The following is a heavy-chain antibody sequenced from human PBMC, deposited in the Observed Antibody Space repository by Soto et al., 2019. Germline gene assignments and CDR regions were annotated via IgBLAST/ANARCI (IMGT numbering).Heavy chain of an antibody. CDR3: ASTHVPSIAAAGTDAFDI. CDR2: ISSSSSYI. CDR1: GFTFGGYS. J-gene: IGHJ3*02. D-gene: IGHD6-13*01. Sequence: PGGSLRLSYAASGFTFGGYSMNWVRQAPGKGLEWVSSISSSSSYIYYADSVKGRFTISRDNAKNSLYLQMNSLRAEDTAVYYCASTHVPSIAAAGTDAFDIWGQGTMVTVSS. V-gene: IGHV3-21*01.